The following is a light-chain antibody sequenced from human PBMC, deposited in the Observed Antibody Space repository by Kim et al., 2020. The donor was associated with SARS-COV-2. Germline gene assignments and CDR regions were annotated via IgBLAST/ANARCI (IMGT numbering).Light chain of an antibody. Sequence: SYELTQPPSVSVSPGQTASITCSGDKLGDKYACWYQQKPGQSPVLVIYQDSKRPSGIPERFSGSNSGNTATLTISGTQAMDEADYYCQAWDSSIPSVFGTGTKGTVL. CDR1: KLGDKY. J-gene: IGLJ1*01. V-gene: IGLV3-1*01. CDR2: QDS. CDR3: QAWDSSIPSV.